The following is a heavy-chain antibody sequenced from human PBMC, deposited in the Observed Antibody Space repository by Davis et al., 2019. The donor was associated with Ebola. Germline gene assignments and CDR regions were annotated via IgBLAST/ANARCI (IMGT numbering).Heavy chain of an antibody. CDR2: IKHSGST. V-gene: IGHV4-39*02. CDR3: ARGFGEQQTYDY. D-gene: IGHD6-13*01. Sequence: MPSETLSLTCTVSGGSVSSGSYYWTWIRQPPGKGLEWIGEIKHSGSTNYIPSLKSRVTISADTSKNEFSLKLTSVTAADTAVYYCARGFGEQQTYDYWGQGTLVTVSS. CDR1: GGSVSSGSYY. J-gene: IGHJ4*02.